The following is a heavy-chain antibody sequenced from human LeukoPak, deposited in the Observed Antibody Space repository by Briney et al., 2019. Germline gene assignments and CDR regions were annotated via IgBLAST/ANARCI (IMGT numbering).Heavy chain of an antibody. CDR1: GLSFSNYE. CDR2: ISGSGSTI. J-gene: IGHJ4*02. Sequence: PGGSLRLSCAASGLSFSNYEMNWVRQAPGKGLEWVSYISGSGSTIYYADSVRGRFTISRDNAKNSLFLQMNSLRAEDTAVYYCAARPQGLPDYWGQGTPVTVSS. D-gene: IGHD4-11*01. V-gene: IGHV3-48*03. CDR3: AARPQGLPDY.